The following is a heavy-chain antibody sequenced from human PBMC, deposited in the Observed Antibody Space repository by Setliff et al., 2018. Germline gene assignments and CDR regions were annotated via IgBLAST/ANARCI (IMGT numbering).Heavy chain of an antibody. CDR2: TYYNGTA. CDR1: GGSISGSHYS. Sequence: PSETLSLTCSVSGGSISGSHYSWVWMRQPPGKRLEWIGSTYYNGTAYYNPSLQSRVSISVDTSKNQFSLKLSSVTAADTAVYYCARKMGTTAVNFDSWGQGTLVTVSS. V-gene: IGHV4-39*07. CDR3: ARKMGTTAVNFDS. J-gene: IGHJ4*02. D-gene: IGHD4-17*01.